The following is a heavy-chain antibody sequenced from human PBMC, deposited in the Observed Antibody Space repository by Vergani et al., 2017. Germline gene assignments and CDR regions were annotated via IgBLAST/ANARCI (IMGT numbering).Heavy chain of an antibody. CDR3: ARRYYYGSGSYSPPSTQVGWFDP. CDR2: ISAYNGNT. Sequence: QLVQSGPEVKKPGTSVKVSCKASGFTFTSYGISWVRQAPGQGLEWMGWISAYNGNTNYAQKLQGRVTMTTDTSTSTAYMELRSLRSDDTAVYYCARRYYYGSGSYSPPSTQVGWFDPWGQGTLVTVSS. J-gene: IGHJ5*02. V-gene: IGHV1-18*04. D-gene: IGHD3-10*01. CDR1: GFTFTSYG.